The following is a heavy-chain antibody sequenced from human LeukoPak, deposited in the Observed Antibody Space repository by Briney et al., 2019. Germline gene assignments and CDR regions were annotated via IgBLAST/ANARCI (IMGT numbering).Heavy chain of an antibody. Sequence: SETLSLTCTVSGGPFSNYYWTWIRQSPGKGLERIGSTSYIGNINYNPSLKTRVTISVESSKGQFSLKLSSVTAADTAVYYCARRGVPSKFYYFDSWGQGTLVTVSS. V-gene: IGHV4-59*08. CDR1: GGPFSNYY. CDR3: ARRGVPSKFYYFDS. J-gene: IGHJ4*02. CDR2: TSYIGNI. D-gene: IGHD2-2*01.